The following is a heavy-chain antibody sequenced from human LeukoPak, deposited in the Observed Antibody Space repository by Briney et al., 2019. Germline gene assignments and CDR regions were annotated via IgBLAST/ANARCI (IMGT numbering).Heavy chain of an antibody. D-gene: IGHD6-6*01. CDR1: GGSISSYF. Sequence: SETLSLTCTVSGGSISSYFWSWIRRPPGKGLEWIGYIYHGGRTFYNPSLKSRVTISVDRFKNQFSLKLSSVTGADTAVYYCAREQREYSRSGTYFYYYMDVWGKGTTVTVSS. J-gene: IGHJ6*03. CDR2: IYHGGRT. CDR3: AREQREYSRSGTYFYYYMDV. V-gene: IGHV4-59*12.